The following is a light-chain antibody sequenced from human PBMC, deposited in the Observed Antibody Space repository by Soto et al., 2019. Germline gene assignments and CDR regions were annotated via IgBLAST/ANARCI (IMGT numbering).Light chain of an antibody. CDR3: SSYTATNSYV. V-gene: IGLV2-14*01. CDR1: TSDVGDYNF. J-gene: IGLJ1*01. CDR2: HVS. Sequence: QSVLTQPGSVSGSPGQSVTISCTGTTSDVGDYNFVSWFQQHPGKAPKLMIYHVSNRSSGASNRFSGTKSGNTASLTISGLQGEDEADYYCSSYTATNSYVFGTGTKLTVL.